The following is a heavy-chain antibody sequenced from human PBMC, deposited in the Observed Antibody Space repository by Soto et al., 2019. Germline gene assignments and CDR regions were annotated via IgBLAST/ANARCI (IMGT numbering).Heavy chain of an antibody. CDR1: GFAFSSYA. CDR3: ARPFSSGWYGDFDF. CDR2: ISYDASNK. Sequence: GGSLRLSCAASGFAFSSYAMHWVRRAPGKGLEWVAVISYDASNKYYADSVKGRFTISRDNSKKTMYLQMSSLRAEDTAVYYCARPFSSGWYGDFDFWGQGTLVTVS. J-gene: IGHJ4*02. D-gene: IGHD6-19*01. V-gene: IGHV3-30-3*01.